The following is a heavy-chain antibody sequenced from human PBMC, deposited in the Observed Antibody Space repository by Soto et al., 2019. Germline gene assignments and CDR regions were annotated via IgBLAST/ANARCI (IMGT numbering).Heavy chain of an antibody. CDR2: INHSGST. Sequence: SETLSLTCAVYGGSFSGYYWSWIRQPPGKGLEWIGEINHSGSTNYNPSLKSRVTISVDTSKNQFSLKLSSVTAADTAVYYCARGLDLVATKTDYWGEGTLVTLSS. J-gene: IGHJ4*02. CDR3: ARGLDLVATKTDY. V-gene: IGHV4-34*01. CDR1: GGSFSGYY. D-gene: IGHD5-12*01.